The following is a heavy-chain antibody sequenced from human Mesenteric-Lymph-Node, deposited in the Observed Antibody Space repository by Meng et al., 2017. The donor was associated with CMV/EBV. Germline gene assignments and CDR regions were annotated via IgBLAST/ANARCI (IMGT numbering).Heavy chain of an antibody. CDR3: ARDGDYYDSSGYNPFDY. CDR2: IYYSGST. CDR1: GGPISSSSYY. J-gene: IGHJ4*02. V-gene: IGHV4-39*07. Sequence: QLHLPESVPVLVHPPETLSLTCTVPGGPISSSSYYWGWIRQPPGKGLEWIGSIYYSGSTYYNPSLKSRVTISVDTSKNQFSLKLSSVPAADTAVYYCARDGDYYDSSGYNPFDYWGQGTLVTVSS. D-gene: IGHD3-22*01.